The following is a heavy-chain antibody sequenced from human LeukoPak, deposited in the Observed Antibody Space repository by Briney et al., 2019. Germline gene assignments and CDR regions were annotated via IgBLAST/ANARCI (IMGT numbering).Heavy chain of an antibody. CDR1: GGSISSDGHY. J-gene: IGHJ4*02. CDR2: IYYTGDT. CDR3: ARAPRETNSWYYFDY. Sequence: SQTLSLTCTVSGGSISSDGHYWSWIRQPPGKGLEWIGYIYYTGDTYYNPSLKSRVIISLDTSKNQFSLKLSSVTAADTAVYYCARAPRETNSWYYFDYWGQGTLVSVSS. V-gene: IGHV4-31*03. D-gene: IGHD6-13*01.